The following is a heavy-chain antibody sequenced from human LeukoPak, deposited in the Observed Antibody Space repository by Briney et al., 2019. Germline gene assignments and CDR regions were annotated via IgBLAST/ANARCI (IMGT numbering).Heavy chain of an antibody. CDR3: AAASEIVVVTADAFDI. J-gene: IGHJ3*02. CDR1: GFTFTSSA. D-gene: IGHD2-21*02. Sequence: SVKVSCKASGFTFTSSAMQWGRQARGQRLEWIGWIVVCSGNTNYAQKFQGRVTITRDMSTSTAYMELSSLRSEDTAVYYCAAASEIVVVTADAFDIWGQGTMVTVSS. CDR2: IVVCSGNT. V-gene: IGHV1-58*02.